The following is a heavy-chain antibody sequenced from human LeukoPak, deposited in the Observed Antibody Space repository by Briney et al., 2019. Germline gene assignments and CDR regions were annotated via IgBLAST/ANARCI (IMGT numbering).Heavy chain of an antibody. J-gene: IGHJ4*02. Sequence: GRSLRLSCAASGFTFSSYGMHWVRQAPGKGLEWVAVISYDGSNKYYADSVKGRFTISRDNSKNTLYLQMNSLRAEDTAVYYCATKFREGTTIVVHYWGQGTLVTVSS. CDR2: ISYDGSNK. V-gene: IGHV3-30*03. D-gene: IGHD1-1*01. CDR3: ATKFREGTTIVVHY. CDR1: GFTFSSYG.